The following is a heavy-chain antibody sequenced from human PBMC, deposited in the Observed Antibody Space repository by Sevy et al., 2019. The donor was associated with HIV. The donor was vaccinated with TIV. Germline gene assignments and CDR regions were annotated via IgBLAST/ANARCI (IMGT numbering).Heavy chain of an antibody. CDR3: ARDRGRYHIDY. V-gene: IGHV3-72*01. CDR2: CRDKANSYTT. Sequence: GGSLRLSCVASGFTFSDHYIDWVRQAPGKGLEWIGRCRDKANSYTTEYAASVKGRFTLSRDDSRNSGYLQMNSLTTEDTAVYYCARDRGRYHIDYWGQGTLVTVSS. J-gene: IGHJ4*02. CDR1: GFTFSDHY. D-gene: IGHD1-26*01.